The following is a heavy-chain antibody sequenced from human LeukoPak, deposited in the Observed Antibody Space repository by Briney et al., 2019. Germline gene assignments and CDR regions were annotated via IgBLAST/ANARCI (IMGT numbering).Heavy chain of an antibody. CDR1: GYTFTSYG. D-gene: IGHD3-10*01. CDR2: ISAYNGNT. V-gene: IGHV1-18*01. J-gene: IGHJ4*02. CDR3: VRAVRGIDY. Sequence: GASVKVSCKASGYTFTSYGISWVRQAPGQGLEWMGWISAYNGNTNYAQKLQGRVTMTTDTSTNTVYMELKSLRSDDTAVYYCVRAVRGIDYWGQGTLVTVSS.